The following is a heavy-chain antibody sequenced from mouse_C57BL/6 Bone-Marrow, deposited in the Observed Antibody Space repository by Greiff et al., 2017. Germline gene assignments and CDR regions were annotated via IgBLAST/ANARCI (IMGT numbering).Heavy chain of an antibody. CDR3: TTPYGRETAWFAY. CDR1: GYTFTSYW. D-gene: IGHD1-1*01. J-gene: IGHJ3*01. CDR2: IYPGNSDT. Sequence: EVQLQQSGTVLARPGASVKMSCKTSGYTFTSYWMHWVKQRPGQGLAWIGAIYPGNSDTSYNQKFKGKAKLTAVTSASTAYMELSSLTNEDSAVYYCTTPYGRETAWFAYWGQGTLVTVSA. V-gene: IGHV1-5*01.